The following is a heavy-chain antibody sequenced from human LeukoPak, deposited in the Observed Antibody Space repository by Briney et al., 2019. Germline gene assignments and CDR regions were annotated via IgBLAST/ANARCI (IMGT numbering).Heavy chain of an antibody. J-gene: IGHJ4*02. D-gene: IGHD6-19*01. CDR2: ITYTGST. CDR1: GVSISNYY. CDR3: ARHLRGTGWYFMQY. Sequence: PSETLSLTCTVSGVSISNYYWIWIRQPPGKGLEWIGYITYTGSTDSNPSLKSRVTISADTSKDQFSLKLIAVTAADTAVYYCARHLRGTGWYFMQYWGQGALVTVSS. V-gene: IGHV4-59*08.